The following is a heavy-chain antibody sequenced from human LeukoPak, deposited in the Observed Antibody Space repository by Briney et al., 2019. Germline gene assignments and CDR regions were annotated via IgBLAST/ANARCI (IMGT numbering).Heavy chain of an antibody. CDR2: IKWNGGST. CDR1: GFTFDDHG. CDR3: ARDGGDCSGDSCYVDY. D-gene: IGHD2-15*01. Sequence: PGGSLRLSCVASGFTFDDHGVSWVRQAPGKGPEWVSGIKWNGGSTGYADSVKGRFTISRDNAKNSLHLQMNSLRAEDTALYYCARDGGDCSGDSCYVDYWGQGTLVTVSS. V-gene: IGHV3-20*04. J-gene: IGHJ4*02.